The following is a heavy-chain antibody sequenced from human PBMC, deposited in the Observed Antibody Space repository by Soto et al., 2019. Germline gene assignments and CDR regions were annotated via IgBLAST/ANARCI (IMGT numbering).Heavy chain of an antibody. CDR3: ARVFARGPRPIYY. CDR2: ISAYNGNT. CDR1: GYTFTSYG. J-gene: IGHJ4*02. Sequence: ASVKVSCKASGYTFTSYGISWVRQAPGQGLEWMGWISAYNGNTNYAQKLQGRVTMTTDTSTSTAHMELRSLRSDDTAVYYCARVFARGPRPIYYWGQGTLVTVSS. D-gene: IGHD3-3*01. V-gene: IGHV1-18*01.